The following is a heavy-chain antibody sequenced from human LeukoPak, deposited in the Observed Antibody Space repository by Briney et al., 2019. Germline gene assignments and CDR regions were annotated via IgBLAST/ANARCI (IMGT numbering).Heavy chain of an antibody. J-gene: IGHJ4*02. CDR1: GGSISSGSNH. D-gene: IGHD3-10*01. CDR2: IYYSGST. Sequence: KPSETLSLTCTVSGGSISSGSNHWGWIRQPPGKGLEWIGSIYYSGSTYYNPSLKSRVTISVDTSKNQFSLKLSSVTAADTAVYYCVRHISVVRGETFDFWGQGSLVTVSS. V-gene: IGHV4-39*01. CDR3: VRHISVVRGETFDF.